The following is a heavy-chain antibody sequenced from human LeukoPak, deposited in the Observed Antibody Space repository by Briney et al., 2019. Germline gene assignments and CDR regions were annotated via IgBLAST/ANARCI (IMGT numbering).Heavy chain of an antibody. Sequence: GGSLRLSCVASGFTFDDFAMHWVRQAPGKGLEWVSLISGDGDNTFYADSVKGRFTISRDYSKNSLFLQMNSLRTDDTALYYCAKDFSSGWTDWFDSWGQGTLVTVSS. J-gene: IGHJ5*01. V-gene: IGHV3-43*02. CDR1: GFTFDDFA. CDR3: AKDFSSGWTDWFDS. CDR2: ISGDGDNT. D-gene: IGHD6-19*01.